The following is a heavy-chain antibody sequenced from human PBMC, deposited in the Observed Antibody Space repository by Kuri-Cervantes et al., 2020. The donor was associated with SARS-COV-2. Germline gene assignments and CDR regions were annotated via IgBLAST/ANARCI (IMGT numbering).Heavy chain of an antibody. CDR2: ISSSSSYI. Sequence: GESLKISCAASGFTFSSYSMNWVRQAPGKGLEWVSSISSSSSYIYYADSVKGRFTISRDTAKNSLYLQMNSLRAEDTAVYYCASAFGGAWYYVFDYWGQGTLVTVSS. V-gene: IGHV3-21*01. CDR1: GFTFSSYS. CDR3: ASAFGGAWYYVFDY. D-gene: IGHD2-21*02. J-gene: IGHJ4*02.